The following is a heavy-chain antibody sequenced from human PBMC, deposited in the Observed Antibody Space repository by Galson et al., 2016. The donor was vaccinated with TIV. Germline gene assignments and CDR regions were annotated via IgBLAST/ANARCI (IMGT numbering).Heavy chain of an antibody. CDR2: IYYRGSR. D-gene: IGHD2-2*02. V-gene: IGHV4-38-2*01. J-gene: IGHJ4*02. CDR1: GYSINSGYY. CDR3: ARISPAAIGDGYFEC. Sequence: SETLSLTCVVSGYSINSGYYWGWVRQPPGQGLGWIGTIYYRGSRYYNPSLQSRVTMSVDTSKNQFSLDLKSVTAADTAVYYCARISPAAIGDGYFECWGQGTLVTVSS.